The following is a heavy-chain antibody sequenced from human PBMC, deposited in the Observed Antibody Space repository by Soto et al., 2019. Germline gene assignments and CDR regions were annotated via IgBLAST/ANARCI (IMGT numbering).Heavy chain of an antibody. J-gene: IGHJ4*02. V-gene: IGHV1-24*01. CDR3: PTDRCTNGVCYTRFDY. CDR1: GYTLTELS. CDR2: FDPEDGET. D-gene: IGHD2-8*01. Sequence: QVQLVQSGAEVKKPGASVKVSCKVSGYTLTELSMHWVRQAPGKGLEWMGGFDPEDGETIYAQKIQGKVTMTEDTSTDKAYMELSSLRSEDTAVYYCPTDRCTNGVCYTRFDYWGQGTLVTVSS.